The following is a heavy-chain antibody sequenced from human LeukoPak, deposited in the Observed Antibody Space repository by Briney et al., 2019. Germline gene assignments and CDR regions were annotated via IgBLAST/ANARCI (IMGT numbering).Heavy chain of an antibody. Sequence: GGSLRLSCAASGFTFSSYGMHWVRQAPGKGLEWVANIKQDGSAKYYVDSVKGRFTISRDNAKNSLYLQMNSLGAEDTAVYFCARDLLSAAAGQLDYWGQGTLVTVSS. CDR2: IKQDGSAK. J-gene: IGHJ4*02. CDR3: ARDLLSAAAGQLDY. D-gene: IGHD6-13*01. V-gene: IGHV3-7*01. CDR1: GFTFSSYG.